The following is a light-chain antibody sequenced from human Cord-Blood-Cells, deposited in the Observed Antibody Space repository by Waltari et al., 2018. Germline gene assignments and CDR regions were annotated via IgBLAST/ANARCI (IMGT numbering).Light chain of an antibody. Sequence: QAVLTQPPSVSGAPAQRHAISRTGTSYNPGPRFDATYYQQLPGTAPKLLSYGNSNRPSWVPDRFSGSKASTSAALAIAGLQAEDEADYYCQSYDSSLIGWVFGGGTKLTVL. V-gene: IGLV1-40*01. J-gene: IGLJ3*02. CDR3: QSYDSSLIGWV. CDR2: GNS. CDR1: SYNPGPRFD.